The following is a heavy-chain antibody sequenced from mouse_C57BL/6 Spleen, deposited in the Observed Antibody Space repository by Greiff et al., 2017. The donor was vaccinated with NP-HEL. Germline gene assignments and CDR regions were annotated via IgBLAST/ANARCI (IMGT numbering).Heavy chain of an antibody. Sequence: QVHVKQPGAELVKPGASVKLSCKASGYTFTSYWMHWVKQRPGQGLEWIGMIHPNSGSTNYNEKFKSKATLTVDKSSSTAYMQLSSLTSEDSAVYYCARDPYYYGSSYLDYWGQGTTLTVSS. J-gene: IGHJ2*01. V-gene: IGHV1-64*01. CDR2: IHPNSGST. CDR1: GYTFTSYW. CDR3: ARDPYYYGSSYLDY. D-gene: IGHD1-1*01.